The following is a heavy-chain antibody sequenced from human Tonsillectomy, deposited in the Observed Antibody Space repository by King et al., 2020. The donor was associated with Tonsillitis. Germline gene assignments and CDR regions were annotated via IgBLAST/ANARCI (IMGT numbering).Heavy chain of an antibody. D-gene: IGHD4-17*01. CDR2: IYYSGST. J-gene: IGHJ5*02. V-gene: IGHV4-59*08. CDR1: GGSIRSYY. CDR3: ARRTYGDNWFGP. Sequence: QLQESGPGLVKPSETLSLTCTVSGGSIRSYYWSWIRQPPGKGLEGIGYIYYSGSTNYNPSLKSRVTISVDTSKNQFSLRLSSVTAADAAVYYCARRTYGDNWFGPWGQGTLVTVSS.